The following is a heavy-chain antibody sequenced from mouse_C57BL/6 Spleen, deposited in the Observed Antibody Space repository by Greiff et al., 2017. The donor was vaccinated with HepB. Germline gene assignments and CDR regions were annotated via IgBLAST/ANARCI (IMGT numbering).Heavy chain of an antibody. CDR3: ARSGDYYCSSPYAMDY. V-gene: IGHV1-42*01. Sequence: EVKLQQSGPELVKPGASVKISCKASGYSLTGYYMNWVKQSPEKSLEWIGEINTSTGGTTYNQKFKAKATLTVDKSSSTAYMQLKRLTSEDSAVYYCARSGDYYCSSPYAMDYWGQGTSVTVSS. CDR2: INTSTGGT. J-gene: IGHJ4*01. CDR1: GYSLTGYY. D-gene: IGHD1-1*01.